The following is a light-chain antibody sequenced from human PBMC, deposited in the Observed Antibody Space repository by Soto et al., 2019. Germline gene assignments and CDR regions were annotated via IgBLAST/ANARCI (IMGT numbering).Light chain of an antibody. CDR3: QTWGTGLWV. CDR2: LNSDGSH. J-gene: IGLJ3*02. Sequence: QSVLTQSPSASASLGASVKLTCTLSSGHSTYAIAWHQQQPEKGPRRLMKLNSDGSHSKGDGIPDRFSGSSSGAERYLTISSLQSEDEADYYCQTWGTGLWVFGGGTQLTVL. V-gene: IGLV4-69*01. CDR1: SGHSTYA.